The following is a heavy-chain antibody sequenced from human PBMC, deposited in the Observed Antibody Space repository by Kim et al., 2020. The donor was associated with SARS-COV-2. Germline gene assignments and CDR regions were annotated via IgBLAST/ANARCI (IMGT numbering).Heavy chain of an antibody. J-gene: IGHJ6*02. CDR3: AREPSTAMANFDYYYYGMDV. D-gene: IGHD5-18*01. V-gene: IGHV3-30*07. Sequence: RFTISRDNSKNTLYLQMNSLRAEDTAVYYCAREPSTAMANFDYYYYGMDVWGQGTTVTVSS.